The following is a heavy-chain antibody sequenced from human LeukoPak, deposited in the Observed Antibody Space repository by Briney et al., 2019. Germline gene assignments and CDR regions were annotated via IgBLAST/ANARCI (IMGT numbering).Heavy chain of an antibody. CDR3: ARGSAGTTYNWFDA. Sequence: GSLRLSCVASGFTFTSYSMNWVRQAPGKGLEWVSSISTGSTFIYHADSVKGRFTISRDNAENSVYLQMNSLRAEDTAVYYCARGSAGTTYNWFDAWGQGTLVTVSS. D-gene: IGHD1-7*01. CDR1: GFTFTSYS. V-gene: IGHV3-21*06. J-gene: IGHJ5*02. CDR2: ISTGSTFI.